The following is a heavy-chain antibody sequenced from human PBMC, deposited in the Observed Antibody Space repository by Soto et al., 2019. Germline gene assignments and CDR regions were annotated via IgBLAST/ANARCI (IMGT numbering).Heavy chain of an antibody. Sequence: KPSETLSLTCTVSGGSISSSSYYWGWIRQPPGKGLEWIGSIYYSGSTYYNPSLKSRVTISVDTSKNQFSLKLSSVTAADTAVYYCARLGTDCSSTSCTYYYYYYGMDVWGQGTTVTVS. J-gene: IGHJ6*02. CDR1: GGSISSSSYY. D-gene: IGHD2-2*01. CDR3: ARLGTDCSSTSCTYYYYYYGMDV. V-gene: IGHV4-39*01. CDR2: IYYSGST.